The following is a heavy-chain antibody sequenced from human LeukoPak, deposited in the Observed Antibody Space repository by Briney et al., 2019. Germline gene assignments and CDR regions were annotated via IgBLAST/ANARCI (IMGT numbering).Heavy chain of an antibody. V-gene: IGHV3-11*01. CDR3: ARENDSSTY. CDR1: GFTFRDYY. CDR2: ISSSGSTI. J-gene: IGHJ4*02. Sequence: GGSPRLSCAASGFTFRDYYMSWSRQAPGKGLGWVSYISSSGSTIYYADSVKGRFTISRDNAKNSPYLQMNSLRAEDTAVYYCARENDSSTYWGQGTLVTVSS. D-gene: IGHD3-22*01.